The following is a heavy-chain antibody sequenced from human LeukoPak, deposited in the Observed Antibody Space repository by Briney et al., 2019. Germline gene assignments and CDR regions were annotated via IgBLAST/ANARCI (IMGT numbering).Heavy chain of an antibody. CDR1: GFTFSNFA. CDR3: AKDTLLLLY. V-gene: IGHV3-23*01. CDR2: ISGSGGDT. D-gene: IGHD3-22*01. J-gene: IGHJ4*02. Sequence: GGSLRLSCAASGFTFSNFAMSWVRQAPGKGLEWVSAISGSGGDTYYADSVKGRFTISRDNAKSTLYLQMNSPRAEDTALYYCAKDTLLLLYWGQGTLVTVSS.